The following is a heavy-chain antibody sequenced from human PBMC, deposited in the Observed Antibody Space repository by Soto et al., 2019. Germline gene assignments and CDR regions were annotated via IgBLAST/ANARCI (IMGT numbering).Heavy chain of an antibody. J-gene: IGHJ5*02. Sequence: QVQLQESGPGLVKPSQTLSLTCTVSGDSISSANNYWSWIRQPPGVGLEGIGFISYSGTTHYSPSIKRRLALSLDTSKNQFSLSLTSVTAADTAVYYCARGRGYSEGLDPWGQGTMVTVSS. CDR3: ARGRGYSEGLDP. D-gene: IGHD5-12*01. CDR2: ISYSGTT. CDR1: GDSISSANNY. V-gene: IGHV4-30-4*01.